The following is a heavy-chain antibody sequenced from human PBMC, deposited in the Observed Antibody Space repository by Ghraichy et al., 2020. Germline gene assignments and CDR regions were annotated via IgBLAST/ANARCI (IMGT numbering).Heavy chain of an antibody. CDR3: ARDSEGGGDYDYVWGSYRLYYYYGMDV. CDR2: ISSSSSYI. D-gene: IGHD3-16*02. V-gene: IGHV3-21*01. Sequence: GESLNISCAASGFTFSSYSMNWVRQAPGKGLEWVSSISSSSSYIYYADSVKGRFTISRDNAKNSLYLQMNSLRAEDTAVYYCARDSEGGGDYDYVWGSYRLYYYYGMDVWGQGTTVTVSS. J-gene: IGHJ6*02. CDR1: GFTFSSYS.